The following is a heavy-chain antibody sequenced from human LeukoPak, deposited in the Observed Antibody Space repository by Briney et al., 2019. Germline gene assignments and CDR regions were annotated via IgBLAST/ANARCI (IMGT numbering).Heavy chain of an antibody. J-gene: IGHJ4*02. CDR2: ISYDGSNK. V-gene: IGHV3-30*18. CDR3: AKGRKLIAAAGMAGDY. Sequence: GGSLRLSCAASGFTFSSYGMHWVRQAPGKGLEWVAVISYDGSNKYYADSVKGRFTISRDNSKNTLYLQMNSLRAEDTAVYYCAKGRKLIAAAGMAGDYWSQGTLVTVSS. CDR1: GFTFSSYG. D-gene: IGHD6-13*01.